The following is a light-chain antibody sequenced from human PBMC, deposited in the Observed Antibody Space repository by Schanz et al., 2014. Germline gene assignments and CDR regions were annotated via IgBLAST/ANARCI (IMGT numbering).Light chain of an antibody. CDR1: TGAVSSRHY. CDR3: VLYLDRDLV. V-gene: IGLV8-61*01. J-gene: IGLJ3*02. Sequence: QAVVTQEPALSVSPGGTVTITCALITGAVSSRHYPSWYQQTPGRAPRSLIYSTSTRSSGVPDRFSGSILGRKAALTVTGAQADDESTYYCVLYLDRDLVFGGGTKLTVL. CDR2: STS.